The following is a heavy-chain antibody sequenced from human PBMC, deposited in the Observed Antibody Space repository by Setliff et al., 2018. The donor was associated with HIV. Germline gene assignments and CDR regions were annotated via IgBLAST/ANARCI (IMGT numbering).Heavy chain of an antibody. Sequence: ASVKVSCKTSGYAFIIYGFIGVRQAPGEGREWMGWIGAIDGITNYALNLRKRITLTTETFTSTAYMELRSLTSDDAAIYYCARAFRYDSGSPVDFWGQGTRGTVPP. CDR2: IGAIDGIT. CDR3: ARAFRYDSGSPVDF. D-gene: IGHD3-10*01. V-gene: IGHV1-18*01. J-gene: IGHJ4*02. CDR1: GYAFIIYG.